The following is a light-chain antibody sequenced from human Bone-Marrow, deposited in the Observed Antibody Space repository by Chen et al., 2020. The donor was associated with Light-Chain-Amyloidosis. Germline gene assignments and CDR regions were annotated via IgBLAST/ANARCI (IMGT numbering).Light chain of an antibody. CDR1: SGRIATNY. V-gene: IGLV6-57*01. CDR3: QSXXXSSQGV. J-gene: IGLJ3*02. CDR2: EDD. Sequence: NFMLTXXHSVXESPGKTVIISCPRSSGRIATNYVQWYQQGPGSSPTTVLYEDDQRPFGVPGXXSGSXXRSSNSASLTISGLKTEDEADYYCQSXXXSSQGVFGGGTKLTVL.